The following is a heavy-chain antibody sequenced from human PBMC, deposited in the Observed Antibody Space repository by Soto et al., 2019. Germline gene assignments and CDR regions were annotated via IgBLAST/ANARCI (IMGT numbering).Heavy chain of an antibody. CDR2: ISGSSGST. CDR3: AKTGRGAVDSAY. V-gene: IGHV3-23*01. J-gene: IGHJ4*02. Sequence: EVQLLESGGGLVQPGGSLRLSCAASGFTFSSYAMSWVRQAPGRGLEWVSTISGSSGSTYYADSVRGRFTISRDNSKNTRYLQMNGLRPEDTAVYYCAKTGRGAVDSAYWGQGTLVTVSS. D-gene: IGHD6-19*01. CDR1: GFTFSSYA.